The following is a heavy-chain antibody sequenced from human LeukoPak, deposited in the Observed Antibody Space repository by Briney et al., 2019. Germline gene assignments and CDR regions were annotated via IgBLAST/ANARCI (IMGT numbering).Heavy chain of an antibody. CDR1: GFTFSSYE. J-gene: IGHJ6*03. Sequence: PGGSLRLSCAASGFTFSSYEMNWVRQAPGKGLEWVSYISSSGSTIYYADSVKGRFTISRDNAKNSLYLQMNSLRAEDTAVYYCAREAMVTYYYYYMDAWGKGTTVTVSS. CDR2: ISSSGSTI. D-gene: IGHD5-18*01. V-gene: IGHV3-48*03. CDR3: AREAMVTYYYYYMDA.